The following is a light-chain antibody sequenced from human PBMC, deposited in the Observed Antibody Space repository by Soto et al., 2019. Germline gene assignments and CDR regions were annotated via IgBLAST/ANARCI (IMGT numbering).Light chain of an antibody. CDR2: YDS. CDR1: NIGSKS. Sequence: SYELTQPPSVSVAPGKTGRITCGGNNIGSKSVHWYQQKPGQAPVLVIYYDSDRPSGIPERFSGSNSGNTATLTISRVEAGDEADYYCQVWDSSSDHPYVFGTGTKVTVL. V-gene: IGLV3-21*04. CDR3: QVWDSSSDHPYV. J-gene: IGLJ1*01.